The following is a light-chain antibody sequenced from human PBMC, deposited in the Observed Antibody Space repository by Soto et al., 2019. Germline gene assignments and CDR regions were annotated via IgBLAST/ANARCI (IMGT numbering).Light chain of an antibody. V-gene: IGLV1-40*01. J-gene: IGLJ2*01. Sequence: QSVLPQPPSGFGAPGQRVTIPCTCSSSNIGAGYDVHWYQQLPGAPPKLIIYDNVNRPSGVTDRFSGSRSGTSASLAITGIRAEDEATYHCQSYDSSLSISVFGGGTKLAVL. CDR3: QSYDSSLSISV. CDR2: DNV. CDR1: SSNIGAGYD.